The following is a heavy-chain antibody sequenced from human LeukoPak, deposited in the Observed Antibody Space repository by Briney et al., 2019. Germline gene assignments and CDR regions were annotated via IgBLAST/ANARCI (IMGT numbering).Heavy chain of an antibody. CDR3: AKVASNSGKGGAFDI. CDR1: GFTFSSYG. D-gene: IGHD6-19*01. V-gene: IGHV3-30*18. Sequence: PGRSLRLSCAASGFTFSSYGMHWVRQAPGKGLEWVAVISYDGSNKYYADSVKGRFTISRDNSKNTLSLQMNSLRAENTAIYYCAKVASNSGKGGAFDIWGQGTMVTVSS. J-gene: IGHJ3*02. CDR2: ISYDGSNK.